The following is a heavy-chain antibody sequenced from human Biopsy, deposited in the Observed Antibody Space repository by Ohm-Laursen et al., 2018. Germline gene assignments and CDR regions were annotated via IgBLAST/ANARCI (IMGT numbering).Heavy chain of an antibody. D-gene: IGHD3-10*01. CDR2: ISASSSYI. CDR3: ATELLPPGVGGPWLDS. CDR1: GVTLSGYG. Sequence: SLRLSCAASGVTLSGYGMNWVRQALGKGLEWISSISASSSYIYYADSVKGRFTVSRDNTKNTLYLQMNSLRAADTAIYFCATELLPPGVGGPWLDSWGQGTPVTVSS. V-gene: IGHV3-21*06. J-gene: IGHJ5*01.